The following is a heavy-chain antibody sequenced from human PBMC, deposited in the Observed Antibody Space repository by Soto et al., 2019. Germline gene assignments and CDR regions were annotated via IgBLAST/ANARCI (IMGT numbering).Heavy chain of an antibody. CDR1: GYTFTSYG. CDR2: ISAYNGNT. CDR3: ARDSRGYCSSTSCFNWFDP. J-gene: IGHJ5*02. V-gene: IGHV1-18*01. D-gene: IGHD2-2*01. Sequence: QVQLVQSGAEVTKPGASVKVSCKASGYTFTSYGISWVRQAPGQGLEWMGWISAYNGNTNYAQKLQGRVTMTTDTSTSTACMELRSLGSDDTAVYYCARDSRGYCSSTSCFNWFDPWGQGTLVTVSS.